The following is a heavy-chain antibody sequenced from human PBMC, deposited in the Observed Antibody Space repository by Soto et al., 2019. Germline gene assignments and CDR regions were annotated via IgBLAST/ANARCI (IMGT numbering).Heavy chain of an antibody. Sequence: GGSLRLSCAASGFTFRSYAMSWVRQAPGKGLEGVSAIGGSSGSTDYADSVKGRFTISRDNSKNTLFLQMNSLRAEDTAVYYCAKDRSSTSCYAFDYWGQGT. V-gene: IGHV3-23*01. J-gene: IGHJ4*02. CDR2: IGGSSGST. D-gene: IGHD2-2*01. CDR3: AKDRSSTSCYAFDY. CDR1: GFTFRSYA.